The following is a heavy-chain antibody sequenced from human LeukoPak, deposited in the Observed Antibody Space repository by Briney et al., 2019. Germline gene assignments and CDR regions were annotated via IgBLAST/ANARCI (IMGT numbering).Heavy chain of an antibody. CDR3: ARQPSGTAAFDI. CDR2: IYHSGNT. V-gene: IGHV4-59*08. J-gene: IGHJ3*02. D-gene: IGHD1/OR15-1a*01. Sequence: SETLSLTCAVSGGSISSYYWSWIRQSPGKGLEWIAYIYHSGNTNYNPSFKSRVTISVDTSKNQFSLKLTSVAAADTAIYYCARQPSGTAAFDIWAKGQWSPSLQ. CDR1: GGSISSYY.